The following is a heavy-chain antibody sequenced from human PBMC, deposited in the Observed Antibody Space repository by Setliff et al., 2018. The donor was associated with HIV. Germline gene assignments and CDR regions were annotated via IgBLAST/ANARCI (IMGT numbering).Heavy chain of an antibody. CDR1: GFSFGDYY. Sequence: GGSLRLSCGASGFSFGDYYMSWIRQAPGKGLEWISYISSSSTYTNYADSVKGRFTISRDNAKNSLFLQMKSLRAEDTAVYYCAREPHELRYFDWLLYPAYYYYGMDVWGQGTTVTVSS. V-gene: IGHV3-11*06. CDR3: AREPHELRYFDWLLYPAYYYYGMDV. CDR2: ISSSSTYT. J-gene: IGHJ6*02. D-gene: IGHD3-9*01.